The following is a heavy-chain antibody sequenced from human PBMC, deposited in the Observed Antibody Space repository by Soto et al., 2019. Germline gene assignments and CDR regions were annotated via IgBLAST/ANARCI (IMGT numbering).Heavy chain of an antibody. CDR3: AKVKPSTYIDF. Sequence: PGGSLRLSCAASGFTFTNYAMTWVRQAPGRGLEWVSSISGSGDTTYYADSVEGRFTISRDNSKNTLYLQMNSLRDEDTALYYCAKVKPSTYIDFWGPGTLVTVS. V-gene: IGHV3-23*01. CDR2: ISGSGDTT. D-gene: IGHD2-2*02. CDR1: GFTFTNYA. J-gene: IGHJ4*02.